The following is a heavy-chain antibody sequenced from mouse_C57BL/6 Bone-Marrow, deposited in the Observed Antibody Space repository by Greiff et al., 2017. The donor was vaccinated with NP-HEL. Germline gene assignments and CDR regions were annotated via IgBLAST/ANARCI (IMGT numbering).Heavy chain of an antibody. J-gene: IGHJ4*01. CDR2: IDPSDSYT. CDR1: GYTFTSYW. CDR3: ASYAMDY. V-gene: IGHV1-59*01. Sequence: QVQLKQPGAELVRPGTSVKLSCKASGYTFTSYWMHWVKQRPGQGLEWIGVIDPSDSYTNYNQKFKGKATLTVDTSSSTAYMQLSSLTSEDSAVYYCASYAMDYWGQGTSVTVSS.